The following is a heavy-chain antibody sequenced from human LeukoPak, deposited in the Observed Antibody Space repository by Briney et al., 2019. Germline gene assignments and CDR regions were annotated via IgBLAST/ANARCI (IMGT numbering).Heavy chain of an antibody. CDR1: GFTFSNYA. V-gene: IGHV3-23*01. CDR3: ARRSGIAVAGAFDY. D-gene: IGHD6-19*01. J-gene: IGHJ4*02. Sequence: AGGSLRLSCAASGFTFSNYAMRWVRQAPEKGLEWVSGISGSGDSTYYADSVKGRFTISRDNSKNTLYLQMNSLRAEDTAVYYCARRSGIAVAGAFDYWGQGTLVTVSS. CDR2: ISGSGDST.